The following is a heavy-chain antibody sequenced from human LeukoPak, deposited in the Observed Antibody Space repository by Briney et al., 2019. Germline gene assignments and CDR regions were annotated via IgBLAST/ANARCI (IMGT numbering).Heavy chain of an antibody. J-gene: IGHJ4*02. Sequence: SQTLSLTCAISGDSVSSNIAAWNWIRQSPSRGLEWLGRAYCRSKCYNDYADSVKSRITINPDTSKNQFSLQLTSVTPEDTAVYYCARHLWQTQLDPFDYWGQGTLVTVSS. CDR2: AYCRSKCYN. D-gene: IGHD6-13*01. CDR3: ARHLWQTQLDPFDY. V-gene: IGHV6-1*01. CDR1: GDSVSSNIAA.